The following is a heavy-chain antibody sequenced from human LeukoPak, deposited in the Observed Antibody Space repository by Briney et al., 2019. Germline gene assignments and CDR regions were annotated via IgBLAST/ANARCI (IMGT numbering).Heavy chain of an antibody. Sequence: GGSLRLSCAASGFTFDDYAMHWVRQAPGKGLEWVSGISWNSGSIGYADSVKGRFTISRDNSKNTLDLQMNSLRAEDTAVYYCAKDGRRISMIGVVRRGHYFDYWGQGILVTVSS. J-gene: IGHJ4*02. CDR1: GFTFDDYA. V-gene: IGHV3-9*01. CDR2: ISWNSGSI. CDR3: AKDGRRISMIGVVRRGHYFDY. D-gene: IGHD3-22*01.